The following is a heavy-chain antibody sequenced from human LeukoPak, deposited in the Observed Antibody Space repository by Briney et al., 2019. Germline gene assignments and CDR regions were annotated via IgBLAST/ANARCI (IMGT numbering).Heavy chain of an antibody. CDR3: ARSGYSYVSIVY. Sequence: ASVKVSCKASGYTFTGYYMHWVRQAPGQGLEWMGRINPNSGGTNYAQKFQGRVNMTRDTSISTAYMELRRLRSDDTAVYYCARSGYSYVSIVYWGEGTLVSVSS. CDR2: INPNSGGT. V-gene: IGHV1-2*06. CDR1: GYTFTGYY. D-gene: IGHD5-18*01. J-gene: IGHJ4*02.